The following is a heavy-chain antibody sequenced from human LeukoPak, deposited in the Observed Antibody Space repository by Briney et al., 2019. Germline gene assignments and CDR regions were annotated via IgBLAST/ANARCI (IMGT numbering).Heavy chain of an antibody. CDR1: GFTFSNAW. J-gene: IGHJ4*02. CDR2: IKKDGSEK. V-gene: IGHV3-7*01. D-gene: IGHD6-6*01. Sequence: QSGGSLRLSCAASGFTFSNAWMSWVRQAPGKGLEWVANIKKDGSEKYYVDSVKGRFTISRDNAKTSLYLQMNSLRAEDTAVYHCAPYSSSQGTLDYWGQGTLVTVSS. CDR3: APYSSSQGTLDY.